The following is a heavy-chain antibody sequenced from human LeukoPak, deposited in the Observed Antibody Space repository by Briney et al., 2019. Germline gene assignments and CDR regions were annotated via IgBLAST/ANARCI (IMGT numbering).Heavy chain of an antibody. V-gene: IGHV3-48*02. CDR3: VREWRGFDY. J-gene: IGHJ4*02. Sequence: QSGGSLRLSCAASGFTFRSYSMYRVRQAPGKGLEWVSYISSSSSTIYYADSVKGRFTISRDNAKNSLYLQMNSLRDEDTAVYYCVREWRGFDYWGQGTLVTVSS. D-gene: IGHD3-3*01. CDR2: ISSSSSTI. CDR1: GFTFRSYS.